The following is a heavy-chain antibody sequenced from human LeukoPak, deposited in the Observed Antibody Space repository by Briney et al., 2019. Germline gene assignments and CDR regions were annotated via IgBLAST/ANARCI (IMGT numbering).Heavy chain of an antibody. CDR1: GFTFSSYA. CDR3: AKDRGSSWYAYYFDY. V-gene: IGHV3-23*01. Sequence: GGSLRLSCAASGFTFSSYAMSWVRQAPGKGLEWVSAISGSGGSTYYADSVKGRFTISRDNSKNTLYLQMNSLRAEDTAVYYCAKDRGSSWYAYYFDYWGQGTLVTVSS. CDR2: ISGSGGST. J-gene: IGHJ4*02. D-gene: IGHD6-13*01.